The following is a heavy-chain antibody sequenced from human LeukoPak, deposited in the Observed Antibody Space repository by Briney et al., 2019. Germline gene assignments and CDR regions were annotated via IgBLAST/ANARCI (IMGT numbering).Heavy chain of an antibody. V-gene: IGHV4-59*01. CDR1: GGSISSFY. CDR3: ARCYYGSGSYSLDY. Sequence: SETLSLTCTVSGGSISSFYWSWIRQSPGKGLEWIGYIYYSGNTDYNPSLKSRVTISVDTSKNQFSLRLSSVTAADTAVYYCARCYYGSGSYSLDYWGQGTLVTVSS. CDR2: IYYSGNT. J-gene: IGHJ4*02. D-gene: IGHD3-10*01.